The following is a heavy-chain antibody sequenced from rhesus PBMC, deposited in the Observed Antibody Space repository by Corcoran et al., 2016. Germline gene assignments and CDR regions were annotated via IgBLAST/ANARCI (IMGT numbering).Heavy chain of an antibody. CDR2: ISGSGGST. CDR3: ARDRYSWNNEY. D-gene: IGHD1-20*01. J-gene: IGHJ4*01. CDR1: GGSISSND. V-gene: IGHV4-173*01. Sequence: QLQLQESGPGLVKPSETLSPTCAVSGGSISSNDWSWIRQPPGKGLAWVGSISGSGGSTDYNPSLKSRVTISTDTSKNQFSLKLSSVTAADTAVYYCARDRYSWNNEYWGQGVLVTVSS.